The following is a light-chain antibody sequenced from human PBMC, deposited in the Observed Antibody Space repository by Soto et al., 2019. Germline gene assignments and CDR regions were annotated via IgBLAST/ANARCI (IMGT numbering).Light chain of an antibody. J-gene: IGLJ2*01. CDR2: DDS. V-gene: IGLV3-21*02. CDR3: QVWDSSSAHVV. Sequence: SYELTQPPSVSVAPGQTDRITCGGNNIGSKSVHWYQQKQGQAPVLVVYDDSDRPAGIPELFSGSNSGNTATLTISMVEAGDEADYYCQVWDSSSAHVVFGGGTKLTVL. CDR1: NIGSKS.